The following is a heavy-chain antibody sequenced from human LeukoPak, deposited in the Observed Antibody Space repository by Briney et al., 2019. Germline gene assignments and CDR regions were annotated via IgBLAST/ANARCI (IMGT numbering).Heavy chain of an antibody. CDR3: ARDNPTSCPEWELLGCDAFDI. J-gene: IGHJ3*02. Sequence: GGSLRLSCAASGLTVSSNCMSWVRQAPGKGLEWVSIIYSGGSTYYADSVKGRFTISRDNSRNTLYLQMNSLRAEDTAVYYCARDNPTSCPEWELLGCDAFDIWGQGTMVTVSS. D-gene: IGHD1-26*01. V-gene: IGHV3-53*01. CDR2: IYSGGST. CDR1: GLTVSSNC.